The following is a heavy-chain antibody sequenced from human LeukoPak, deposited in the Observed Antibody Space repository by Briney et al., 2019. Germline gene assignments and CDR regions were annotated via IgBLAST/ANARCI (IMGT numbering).Heavy chain of an antibody. V-gene: IGHV5-51*01. J-gene: IGHJ4*02. CDR2: IYPGDSHT. CDR3: ARQDGDGLYFFDY. Sequence: GESLKISCKGSAYSFTSYWIAWVRQTPGQGLEWMGIIYPGDSHTRYSPSFQGQVTISADKSISTAYLQWSSLKASDTAMYYCARQDGDGLYFFDYWGQGTLVTVSS. D-gene: IGHD5-24*01. CDR1: AYSFTSYW.